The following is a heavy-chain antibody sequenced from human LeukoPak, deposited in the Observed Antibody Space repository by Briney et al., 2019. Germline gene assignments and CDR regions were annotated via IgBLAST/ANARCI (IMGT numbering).Heavy chain of an antibody. D-gene: IGHD3-16*01. CDR1: GFTFSGYW. Sequence: GGSLRLSCTVSGFTFSGYWMSWVRQAPGKGLEWVANIRDDGGLKNYVDSVKGRFTISRDNAKNSVSLQMNSLRAEDTAVYYCAKENTPFGSSVFQRVGGAFDIWGQGTRVTVSS. CDR3: AKENTPFGSSVFQRVGGAFDI. V-gene: IGHV3-7*03. J-gene: IGHJ3*02. CDR2: IRDDGGLK.